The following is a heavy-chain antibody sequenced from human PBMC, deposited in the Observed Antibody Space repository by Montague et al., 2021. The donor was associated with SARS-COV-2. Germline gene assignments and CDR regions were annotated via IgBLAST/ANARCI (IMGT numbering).Heavy chain of an antibody. CDR1: GGSISSYY. J-gene: IGHJ6*02. Sequence: SETLSLTCTVSGGSISSYYWSWTRQPPGKGLEWIGYIYYSGSTNYNPSLKSRVTISVDTSKNQFSLKLNSMTAADTAVYYCARDSRTSGWGYWYHGLDVWGQGTTVIVSS. V-gene: IGHV4-59*01. CDR3: ARDSRTSGWGYWYHGLDV. D-gene: IGHD6-19*01. CDR2: IYYSGST.